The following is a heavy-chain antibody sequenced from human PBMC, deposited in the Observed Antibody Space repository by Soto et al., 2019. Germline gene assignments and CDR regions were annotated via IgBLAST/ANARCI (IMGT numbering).Heavy chain of an antibody. D-gene: IGHD3-3*01. CDR1: GFTFSSYA. V-gene: IGHV3-64*01. Sequence: EVQLVESGGGLVQPGGSLRLSCAASGFTFSSYAMHWVRQAPGKGLEYVSAISSNGGSTYYANSVKGRFTISRDNSKNTLYLQMGRLRAEEMAVYYCAGDGVRQCAFDIWGQGTMVTVSS. CDR3: AGDGVRQCAFDI. J-gene: IGHJ3*02. CDR2: ISSNGGST.